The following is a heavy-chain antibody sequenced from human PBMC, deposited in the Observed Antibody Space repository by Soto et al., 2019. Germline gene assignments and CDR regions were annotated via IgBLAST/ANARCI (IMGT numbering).Heavy chain of an antibody. CDR3: ARGVRNYYGSGSLQNWFDP. D-gene: IGHD3-10*01. V-gene: IGHV4-30-4*01. CDR2: IYYSGST. J-gene: IGHJ5*02. CDR1: GGSISSGDYY. Sequence: SENLSLTCTVSGGSISSGDYYWSWIRQPPGKGLEWIGYIYYSGSTYYNPSLKSRVTISVDTSKNQFSLKLSSVTAADTAVYYCARGVRNYYGSGSLQNWFDPWGQGTLVTV.